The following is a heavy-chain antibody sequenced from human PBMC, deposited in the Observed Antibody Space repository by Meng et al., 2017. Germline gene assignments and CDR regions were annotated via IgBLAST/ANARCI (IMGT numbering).Heavy chain of an antibody. CDR2: INPNSGGT. CDR1: GYTFTGYY. CDR3: ASFKAGSSRAFDI. D-gene: IGHD6-6*01. Sequence: ASVKVSCKASGYTFTGYYMHWVRQAPGQGLEWMGRINPNSGGTNYAQKFQGRVTMTRDTSISTAYMELSRLRSDDTAVYYCASFKAGSSRAFDIWGQGTRVIVSS. V-gene: IGHV1-2*06. J-gene: IGHJ3*02.